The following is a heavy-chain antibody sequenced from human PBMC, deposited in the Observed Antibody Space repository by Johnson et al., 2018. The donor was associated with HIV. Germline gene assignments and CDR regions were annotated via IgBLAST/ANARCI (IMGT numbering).Heavy chain of an antibody. CDR3: AKDPIKRQLVRDDAFDI. J-gene: IGHJ3*02. V-gene: IGHV3-11*04. CDR2: ISSSGSII. CDR1: GFTFSDYY. D-gene: IGHD6-13*01. Sequence: QVQLVESGGGLVKPGGSLRLSCAASGFTFSDYYMSWIRQAPGKGLEWVSYISSSGSIIYYSDSVKGRFAISRDNVKNSLYLQLNSLRAEDSAVYYCAKDPIKRQLVRDDAFDIWGQGTMVTVSS.